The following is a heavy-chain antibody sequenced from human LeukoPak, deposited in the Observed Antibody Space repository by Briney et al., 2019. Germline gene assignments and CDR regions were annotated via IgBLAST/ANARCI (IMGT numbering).Heavy chain of an antibody. J-gene: IGHJ4*02. Sequence: AASVKVSCKASGYTFTGYYMHWVRQAPGQGLEWMGWINPNSGGTNYAQKFQGRVNMTRDTSISTAYMELSRLRSDDTAVYYCVRDLRFLEWLPFDYWGQGTLVTVSS. CDR1: GYTFTGYY. V-gene: IGHV1-2*02. CDR2: INPNSGGT. CDR3: VRDLRFLEWLPFDY. D-gene: IGHD3-3*01.